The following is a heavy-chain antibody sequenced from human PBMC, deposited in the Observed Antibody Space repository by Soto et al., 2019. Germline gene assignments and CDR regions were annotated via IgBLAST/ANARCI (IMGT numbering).Heavy chain of an antibody. Sequence: GGSLRLSCAASGFTFNSYAMSWVRQAPGKGLEWVSVISGSGGSTYYADSVKGRFTIYRENSKNTLYLQMNSLRAEDTAVYYCAKCSPRYSSGLKAYYFDYWGQGTLVTVSS. CDR2: ISGSGGST. V-gene: IGHV3-23*01. CDR1: GFTFNSYA. J-gene: IGHJ4*02. CDR3: AKCSPRYSSGLKAYYFDY. D-gene: IGHD6-19*01.